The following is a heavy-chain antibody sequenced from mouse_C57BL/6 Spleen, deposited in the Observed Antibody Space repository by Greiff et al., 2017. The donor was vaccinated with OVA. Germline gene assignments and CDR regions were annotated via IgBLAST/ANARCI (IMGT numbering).Heavy chain of an antibody. V-gene: IGHV1-15*01. Sequence: QVQLKQSGAELVRPGASVTLSCKASGYTFTDYEMHWVKQTPVHGLEWIGAIDPETGGTAYNQKFKGKAILTADKSSSTAYMELRSLTSEDSAVYYCTRCYYGSSRYWYFDVWGTGTTVTVSS. D-gene: IGHD1-1*01. CDR3: TRCYYGSSRYWYFDV. CDR1: GYTFTDYE. J-gene: IGHJ1*03. CDR2: IDPETGGT.